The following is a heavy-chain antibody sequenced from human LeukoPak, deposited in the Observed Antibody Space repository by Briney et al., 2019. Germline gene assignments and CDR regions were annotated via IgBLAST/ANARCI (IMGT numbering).Heavy chain of an antibody. CDR1: GYTFTSYD. D-gene: IGHD4-23*01. Sequence: GASVKVSCKASGYTFTSYDINWVRQATGQGLEWMGWMNPNSGNTGYAQKFQGRVTMTRDTSINTAYMELSSLRSEDTAVYYCARAAFYGGSWYSDSWGQGTLVTVSS. CDR3: ARAAFYGGSWYSDS. V-gene: IGHV1-8*01. CDR2: MNPNSGNT. J-gene: IGHJ4*02.